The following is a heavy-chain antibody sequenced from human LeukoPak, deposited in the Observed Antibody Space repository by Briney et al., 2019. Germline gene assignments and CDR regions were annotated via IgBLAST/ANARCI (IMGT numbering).Heavy chain of an antibody. V-gene: IGHV3-21*01. CDR1: GFTFSSYS. CDR3: ASLLRFGELSSLGYYGMDV. J-gene: IGHJ6*02. CDR2: ISSSSSYI. D-gene: IGHD3-10*01. Sequence: GGSLRLSCAASGFTFSSYSMNWVRQAPGKGLEWVSSISSSSSYIYYADSVKGRFTISRDNAKNSLYLQMNSLRAEDTAVYYCASLLRFGELSSLGYYGMDVWGQGTTVTVSS.